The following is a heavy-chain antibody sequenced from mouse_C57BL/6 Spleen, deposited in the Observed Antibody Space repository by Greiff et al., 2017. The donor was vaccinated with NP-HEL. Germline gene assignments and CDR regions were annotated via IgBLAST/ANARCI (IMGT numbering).Heavy chain of an antibody. V-gene: IGHV1-82*01. J-gene: IGHJ3*01. Sequence: ESGPELVKPGASVKISCKASGYAFSSSWMNWVKQRPGKGLEWIGRIYPGDGDTNYNGKFKGKATLTADKSSSTAYMQLSSLTSEDSAVYFCATYGSTAWFAYWGQGTLVTVSA. CDR1: GYAFSSSW. CDR3: ATYGSTAWFAY. D-gene: IGHD1-1*01. CDR2: IYPGDGDT.